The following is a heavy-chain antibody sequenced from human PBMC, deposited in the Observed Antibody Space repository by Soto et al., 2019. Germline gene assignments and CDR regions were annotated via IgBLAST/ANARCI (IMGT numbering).Heavy chain of an antibody. J-gene: IGHJ6*03. CDR3: AKDKSTGEYSYYRYMDV. V-gene: IGHV3-9*01. CDR2: ISWNSGQL. CDR1: GFNFENYA. Sequence: EVLLVESGGGLVQPDRPLRLSCEASGFNFENYAMHWVRQAPGKGLEWVSAISWNSGQLDYAGSVRGRFTISRDNGKNSLYLEMNSLRPDDTALYFCAKDKSTGEYSYYRYMDVWGRGTTVLVSS. D-gene: IGHD3-16*01.